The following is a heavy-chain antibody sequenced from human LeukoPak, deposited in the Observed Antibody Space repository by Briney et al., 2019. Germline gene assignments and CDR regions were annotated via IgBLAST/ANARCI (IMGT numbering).Heavy chain of an antibody. Sequence: PGGSLRLSRAASGFTFSSYGMNWVRQAPGKGLEWVSYISSSSSTIYYADSVKGRFTISRDNAKNSLYLQMNSLRAEDTAVYYCARDSNGVDVWGKGTTVTVSS. D-gene: IGHD2-2*01. CDR3: ARDSNGVDV. V-gene: IGHV3-48*01. CDR2: ISSSSSTI. J-gene: IGHJ6*04. CDR1: GFTFSSYG.